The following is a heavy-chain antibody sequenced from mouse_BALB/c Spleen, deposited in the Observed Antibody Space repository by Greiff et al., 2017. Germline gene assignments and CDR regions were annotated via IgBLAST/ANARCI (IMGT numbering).Heavy chain of an antibody. CDR2: ISSGGSYT. V-gene: IGHV5-6*01. CDR3: ARGGYYSYYAMDY. CDR1: GFTFSSYA. J-gene: IGHJ4*01. D-gene: IGHD2-3*01. Sequence: EVHLVESGGGLVKPGGSLKLSCAASGFTFSSYAMSWVRQTPEKRLEWVATISSGGSYTYYPDSVKGRFTISRDNAKNTLYLQMSSLKSEDTAMYYCARGGYYSYYAMDYWGQGTSVTVSS.